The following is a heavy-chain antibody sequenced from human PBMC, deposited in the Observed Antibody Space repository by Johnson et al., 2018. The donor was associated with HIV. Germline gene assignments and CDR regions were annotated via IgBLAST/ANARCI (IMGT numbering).Heavy chain of an antibody. CDR2: ISSSGSTI. CDR1: GFTFSDYY. J-gene: IGHJ3*01. D-gene: IGHD3-10*01. V-gene: IGHV3-11*04. CDR3: TTTPTMVRGVDV. Sequence: QVQVVESGGGLIQPGGSLRLSCAASGFTFSDYYMSWIRQAPGKGLEWVSYISSSGSTIYYADSVKGRFTISRDNAKNSLYLQMNSLRAEDTAVYYCTTTPTMVRGVDVWGQGTMVTVSS.